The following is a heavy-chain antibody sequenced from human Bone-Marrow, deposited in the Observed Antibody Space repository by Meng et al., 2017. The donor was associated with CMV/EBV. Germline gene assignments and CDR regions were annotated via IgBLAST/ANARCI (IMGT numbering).Heavy chain of an antibody. D-gene: IGHD2-2*01. CDR3: ARAGVPAATDAFDI. V-gene: IGHV4-59*01. Sequence: SETLSLTCTVSGGSINNYYWSWIRQPPGRGLEWIGYISYTGSPNYNPSLKSRVTISIDTSKNQFSLKLISVTAADTAVYYCARAGVPAATDAFDIWGQGTMVAVSS. CDR1: GGSINNYY. J-gene: IGHJ3*02. CDR2: ISYTGSP.